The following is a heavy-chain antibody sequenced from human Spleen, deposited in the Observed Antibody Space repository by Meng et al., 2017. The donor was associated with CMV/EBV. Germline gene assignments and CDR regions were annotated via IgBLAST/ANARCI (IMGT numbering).Heavy chain of an antibody. CDR3: ARDSLRLDV. Sequence: SCAASGFTFSSYWMTWVRQAPGKGLEWVANIKQDGSEKYHVDSVKGRFTISRGNAKKSLYLQMNSLRGEDTAVYYCARDSLRLDVWGQGTTVTVSS. CDR1: GFTFSSYW. V-gene: IGHV3-7*01. D-gene: IGHD3-16*01. CDR2: IKQDGSEK. J-gene: IGHJ6*02.